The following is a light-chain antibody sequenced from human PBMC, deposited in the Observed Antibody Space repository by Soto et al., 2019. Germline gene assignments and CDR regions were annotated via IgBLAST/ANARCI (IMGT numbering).Light chain of an antibody. V-gene: IGKV3-11*01. CDR2: EAS. CDR1: QSVSSS. J-gene: IGKJ4*01. CDR3: QHRSNWPLT. Sequence: DIVLTQSPAPLSLSPGKRATLSCRASQSVSSSLAWYQQKPGQTPRLLIYEASNRATGIPARFNGSGSGTDFTLTVSSRVPEDLAVYYCQHRSNWPLTFGGGTKVEIK.